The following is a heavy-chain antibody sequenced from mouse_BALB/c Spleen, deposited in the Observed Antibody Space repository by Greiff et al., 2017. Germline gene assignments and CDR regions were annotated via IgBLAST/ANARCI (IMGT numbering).Heavy chain of an antibody. CDR1: GFTFSNYW. V-gene: IGHV6-6*02. D-gene: IGHD2-10*02. CDR2: IRLKSNNYAT. J-gene: IGHJ4*01. CDR3: RVYGNYGGDY. Sequence: EVKVEESGGGLVKPGGSLKLSCAASGFTFSNYWMNWVRQSPEKGLEWVAEIRLKSNNYATHYAESVKGRFTISRDDSKSSVYLQMNNLRAEDTGIYYCRVYGNYGGDYWGQGTSVTVSS.